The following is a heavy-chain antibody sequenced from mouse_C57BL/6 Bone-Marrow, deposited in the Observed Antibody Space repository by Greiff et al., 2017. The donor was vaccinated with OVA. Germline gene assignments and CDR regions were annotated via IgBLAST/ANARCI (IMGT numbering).Heavy chain of an antibody. Sequence: QVQLKQSGAELVKPGASVKMSCKASGYTFTTYPIEWMKQNHGKSLEWIGNFHPYNDDTMYNEKFKGKATLTVEKSSSTVYLELSRLTSDDSAVYYCARQGDYDADRAWFAYWGQGTLVTVSA. CDR3: ARQGDYDADRAWFAY. CDR1: GYTFTTYP. V-gene: IGHV1-47*01. CDR2: FHPYNDDT. J-gene: IGHJ3*01. D-gene: IGHD2-4*01.